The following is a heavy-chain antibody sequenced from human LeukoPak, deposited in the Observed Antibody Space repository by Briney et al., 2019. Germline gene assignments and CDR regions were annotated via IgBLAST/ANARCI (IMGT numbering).Heavy chain of an antibody. V-gene: IGHV4-34*01. J-gene: IGHJ4*02. CDR2: INHSGST. D-gene: IGHD1-26*01. CDR1: GVSFSGYY. Sequence: KPSETLSLTCAVYGVSFSGYYWSWIRQPPGKGLEWVGEINHSGSTNYNPSLKSRVTISVDTSKNQFSLKLSSVTAADTAVYYCARGRSSGSHFDYWGQGTLVTVSS. CDR3: ARGRSSGSHFDY.